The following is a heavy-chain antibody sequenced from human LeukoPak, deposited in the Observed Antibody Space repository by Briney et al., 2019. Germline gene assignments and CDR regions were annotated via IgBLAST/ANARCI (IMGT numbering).Heavy chain of an antibody. V-gene: IGHV3-30*02. CDR1: GFTFSSCG. J-gene: IGHJ6*03. Sequence: GGSLRLSCAASGFTFSSCGMHWVRQAPGKGLEWVAFIRYDGSNKYYADSVKGRFTISRDNSKNTLYLQMNSLRAEDTAVYYCAKDRRITIFGVVIKGAYYYYYMDVWGKGTTVTVSS. CDR2: IRYDGSNK. CDR3: AKDRRITIFGVVIKGAYYYYYMDV. D-gene: IGHD3-3*01.